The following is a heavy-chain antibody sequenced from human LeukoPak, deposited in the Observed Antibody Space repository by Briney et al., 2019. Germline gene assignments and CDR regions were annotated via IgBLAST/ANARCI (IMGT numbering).Heavy chain of an antibody. J-gene: IGHJ6*04. CDR2: ISYDGSNK. CDR1: GFTFSSYG. CDR3: AKEGVKCSSTSCYRNYYYYGMDV. Sequence: SGRSLRLSCAASGFTFSSYGMHWVRQAPGKGLEWVAVISYDGSNKYYADSVKGRLTISRDNSKNTLYLQMNSLRAEDTAVYYCAKEGVKCSSTSCYRNYYYYGMDVWGKGTTVTVSS. V-gene: IGHV3-30*18. D-gene: IGHD2-2*02.